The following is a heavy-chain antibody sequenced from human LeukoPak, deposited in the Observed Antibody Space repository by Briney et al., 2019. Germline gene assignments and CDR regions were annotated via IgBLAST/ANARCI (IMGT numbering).Heavy chain of an antibody. CDR3: ARGLVVVVPAARPRRWGWFDP. Sequence: SETLSLTCAVYGGSFSGYYWSWIRQPPGKGLEWIGEINHSGSTNYNPSLKSRVTISVDTSKNQFSLKLSSVTAADTAVYYCARGLVVVVPAARPRRWGWFDPWGQGTLVTVSS. V-gene: IGHV4-34*01. CDR2: INHSGST. CDR1: GGSFSGYY. D-gene: IGHD2-2*02. J-gene: IGHJ5*02.